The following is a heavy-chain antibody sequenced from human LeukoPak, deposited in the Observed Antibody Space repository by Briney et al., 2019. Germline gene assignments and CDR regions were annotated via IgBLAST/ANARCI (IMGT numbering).Heavy chain of an antibody. CDR3: ASSVITVAPGSPLNY. V-gene: IGHV4-59*01. J-gene: IGHJ4*02. CDR2: IYYSGNT. CDR1: GGSISSYY. D-gene: IGHD6-19*01. Sequence: PSETLSLTCTVSGGSISSYYWSWIRQPPGKGLEWIGYIYYSGNTNYNPSLKSRVTISVDTSKNQFSLKLTSVTAADTAVYYCASSVITVAPGSPLNYWGQGTLVTVSS.